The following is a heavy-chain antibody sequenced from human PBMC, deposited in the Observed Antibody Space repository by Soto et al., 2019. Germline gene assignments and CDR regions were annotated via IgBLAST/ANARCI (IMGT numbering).Heavy chain of an antibody. V-gene: IGHV5-10-1*01. Sequence: PGESLKIPCKGSGYSFAGYWITWVRQKPGKGLEWMGRIDPSDSQTYYSPSFRGHVTTSVTKSITTVFLQWSSLRASDTAMYYCARQIYDSDTGPNFQYYFDSWGQGTPVTVSS. CDR3: ARQIYDSDTGPNFQYYFDS. CDR2: IDPSDSQT. J-gene: IGHJ4*02. D-gene: IGHD3-22*01. CDR1: GYSFAGYW.